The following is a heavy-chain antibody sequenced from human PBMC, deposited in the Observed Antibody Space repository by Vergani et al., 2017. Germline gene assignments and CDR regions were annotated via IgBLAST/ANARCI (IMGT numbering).Heavy chain of an antibody. D-gene: IGHD1-26*01. J-gene: IGHJ5*02. CDR3: AKPYSGGSYNWFDP. CDR1: GFTFSSYG. CDR2: IRYDGSNK. V-gene: IGHV3-30*02. Sequence: VQLLESGGGLVQPGGSLRLSCAASGFTFSSYGMHWVRQAPGKGLEWVAFIRYDGSNKYYADSVKGRFTISRDNSKNTLYLQMNSLRAEDTAVYYCAKPYSGGSYNWFDPWGQGTLVTVSS.